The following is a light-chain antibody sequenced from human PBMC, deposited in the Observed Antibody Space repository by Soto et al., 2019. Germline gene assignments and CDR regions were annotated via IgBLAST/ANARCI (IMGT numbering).Light chain of an antibody. CDR2: GAS. J-gene: IGKJ4*01. CDR3: QQYDNWPGT. Sequence: EIVMTQSPATLSVSPGERATLSCRASQSVSDNLAWYQQRPGQAPRLLISGASTRATGIPARFSGSGSATEFTLTISSLQSEDFAVYYCQQYDNWPGTSGGGTKV. V-gene: IGKV3-15*01. CDR1: QSVSDN.